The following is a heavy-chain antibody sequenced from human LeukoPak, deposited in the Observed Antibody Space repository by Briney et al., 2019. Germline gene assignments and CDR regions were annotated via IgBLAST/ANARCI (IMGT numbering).Heavy chain of an antibody. V-gene: IGHV4-39*07. CDR1: GGSISSSSYY. J-gene: IGHJ5*02. CDR2: IYYSGST. CDR3: ARDSRGGWYSGWFDP. Sequence: SETLSLTCTVSGGSISSSSYYWGWIRQPPGKGLEWIGSIYYSGSTYYNPSLKSRVTISVDTSKNQFSLKLSSVTAADTAVYYCARDSRGGWYSGWFDPWGQGTLVTVSS. D-gene: IGHD6-19*01.